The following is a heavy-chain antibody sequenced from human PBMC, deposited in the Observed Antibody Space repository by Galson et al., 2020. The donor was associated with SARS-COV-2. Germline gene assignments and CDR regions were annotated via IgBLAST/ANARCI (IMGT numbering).Heavy chain of an antibody. CDR1: GFTFSSYS. CDR3: ARSGYDILTGPDY. V-gene: IGHV3-21*01. D-gene: IGHD3-9*01. J-gene: IGHJ4*02. CDR2: ISSSSSYI. Sequence: GESLKISCAASGFTFSSYSMNWVRQAPGKGLEWVSSISSSSSYIYYADSVKGRFTISRDNAKNSLYLQMNSLRAEDTAVYYCARSGYDILTGPDYWGQGTLVTVSS.